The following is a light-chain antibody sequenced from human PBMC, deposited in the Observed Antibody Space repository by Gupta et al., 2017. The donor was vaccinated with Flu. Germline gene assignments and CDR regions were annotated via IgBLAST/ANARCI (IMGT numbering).Light chain of an antibody. J-gene: IGKJ4*02. CDR3: QQYNSYSR. CDR1: QSISSW. Sequence: VGDRVTITCRASQSISSWLAWYQQKPGKAPKLLIYKASSLESGVPSRFSGSGSGTEFTLTISSLQPDDFATYYCQQYNSYSRFGGGTKVEIK. CDR2: KAS. V-gene: IGKV1-5*03.